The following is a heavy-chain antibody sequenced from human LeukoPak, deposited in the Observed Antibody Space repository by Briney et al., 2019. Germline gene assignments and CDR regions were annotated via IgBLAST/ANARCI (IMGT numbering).Heavy chain of an antibody. Sequence: ASVKVSCKASGYTFTGYYMHWVRQAPGQGLEWMGWVNPISGNTGYARKFQGRVTMTTNDSVTTAYMELRSLKSEDTAVYCARGGFDYGFHWGQGTLVTVSS. V-gene: IGHV1-8*02. CDR1: GYTFTGYY. CDR3: ARGGFDYGFH. D-gene: IGHD4-17*01. J-gene: IGHJ4*02. CDR2: VNPISGNT.